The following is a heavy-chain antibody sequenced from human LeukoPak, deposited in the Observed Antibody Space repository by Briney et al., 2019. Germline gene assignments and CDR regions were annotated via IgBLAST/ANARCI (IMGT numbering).Heavy chain of an antibody. Sequence: GGSLRLSCAVSGFTVSSNDMSWVRQAPGKGLEWVSVMFSGGSTYYADSVKGRFTISRDNSKNTLYLQMSSLRAEDTAVYYCVKARRLGELSLYGPWGQGTLVTVSS. CDR2: MFSGGST. CDR1: GFTVSSND. D-gene: IGHD3-16*02. J-gene: IGHJ5*02. CDR3: VKARRLGELSLYGP. V-gene: IGHV3-66*01.